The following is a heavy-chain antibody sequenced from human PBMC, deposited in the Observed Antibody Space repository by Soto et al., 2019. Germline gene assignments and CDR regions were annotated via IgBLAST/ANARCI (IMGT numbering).Heavy chain of an antibody. CDR1: GYTFTSYA. D-gene: IGHD3-22*01. Sequence: QVQLVQSGAEEKKPGASVKVSCKASGYTFTSYAMHWVRQAPGQRLEWMGWINAGNGNTKYSQKFQGRVTITRDTSASTAYMKLSSLRSEDTAVYYYARGSGYYYWDDYWGQGTLVTVSS. CDR3: ARGSGYYYWDDY. CDR2: INAGNGNT. V-gene: IGHV1-3*05. J-gene: IGHJ4*02.